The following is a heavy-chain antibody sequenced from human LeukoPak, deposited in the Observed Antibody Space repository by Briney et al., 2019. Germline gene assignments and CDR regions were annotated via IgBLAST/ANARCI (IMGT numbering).Heavy chain of an antibody. D-gene: IGHD3-3*01. Sequence: AGGSLRLSCAASGFTFSSYWMHWVRQAPGKGLVWVSRINSDGSSTSYADSVKGRFTISRDNAKNTLYLQMNSLRAEDTAVYYCARDLYYDFWSGYSDTIDYWGQGTLVTVSS. J-gene: IGHJ4*02. CDR2: INSDGSST. V-gene: IGHV3-74*01. CDR1: GFTFSSYW. CDR3: ARDLYYDFWSGYSDTIDY.